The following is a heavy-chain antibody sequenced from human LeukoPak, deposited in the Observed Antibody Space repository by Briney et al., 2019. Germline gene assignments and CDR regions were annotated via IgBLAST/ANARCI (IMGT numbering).Heavy chain of an antibody. CDR3: ASPGGDEYYYGSGSQPRDY. Sequence: SEPLSLTCAVYGGSFSGYYWTWIRQPPGKGLEWIGEITHSGSTKYNPSLKSRVTISVDTSKNQFSLKLSSVTAADTAMYYCASPGGDEYYYGSGSQPRDYWGQGTLVTVSS. D-gene: IGHD3-10*01. V-gene: IGHV4-34*01. CDR1: GGSFSGYY. CDR2: ITHSGST. J-gene: IGHJ4*02.